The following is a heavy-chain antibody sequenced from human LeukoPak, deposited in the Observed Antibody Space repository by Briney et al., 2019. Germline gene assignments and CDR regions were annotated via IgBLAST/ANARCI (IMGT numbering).Heavy chain of an antibody. CDR2: INSDGSST. J-gene: IGHJ4*02. Sequence: GGSLILSCAASGFTFSSYWMHWVRQAPGKGLVWVSRINSDGSSTSYADSVKGRFTISRDNAKNTLYLQMSSLRAEDTAVYYCARGGGYSSGANDYWGQGTLVTVSS. D-gene: IGHD6-19*01. CDR3: ARGGGYSSGANDY. CDR1: GFTFSSYW. V-gene: IGHV3-74*01.